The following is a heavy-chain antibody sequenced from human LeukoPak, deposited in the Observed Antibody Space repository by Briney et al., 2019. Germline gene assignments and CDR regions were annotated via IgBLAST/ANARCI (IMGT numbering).Heavy chain of an antibody. CDR1: GASISTYY. D-gene: IGHD3-22*01. V-gene: IGHV4-59*08. Sequence: SETLSLTCTVSGASISTYYWSWIRQPPGKGLEWIGYIYNSGSTNYNPSLKSRVTISVDTSKDQFSLKLSSVTAADTAVYYCARSGRYYESSAHYYVVYWGQGTLVTVSS. J-gene: IGHJ4*02. CDR3: ARSGRYYESSAHYYVVY. CDR2: IYNSGST.